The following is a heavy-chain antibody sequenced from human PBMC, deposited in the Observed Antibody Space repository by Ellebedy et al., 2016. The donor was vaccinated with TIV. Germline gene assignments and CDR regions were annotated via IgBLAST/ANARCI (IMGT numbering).Heavy chain of an antibody. CDR1: VFTFSNYN. Sequence: GESLKISCAASVFTFSNYNMNWVRQAPGKGLEWVSYISGSGSAIYYADSVKSRFTISRDNAKNSLHLQMDSLRAEDTAVYYCSSVPTAMGFYYMVVWGKGTTVTVSS. CDR3: SSVPTAMGFYYMVV. J-gene: IGHJ6*03. D-gene: IGHD2-2*01. CDR2: ISGSGSAI. V-gene: IGHV3-48*04.